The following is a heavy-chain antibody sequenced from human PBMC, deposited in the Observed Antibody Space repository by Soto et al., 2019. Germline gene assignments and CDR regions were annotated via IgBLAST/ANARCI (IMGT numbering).Heavy chain of an antibody. D-gene: IGHD3-22*01. CDR2: IKQDGSEK. CDR3: ARDSVRGYYDSSGYFTALDY. Sequence: PGGSLRLSCAVSGFTFTTYWMSWVRQAPGKGLDWVANIKQDGSEKYYVDPVKGRFTISRDNAKNSLFLQMNSLRAEDTAVYYCARDSVRGYYDSSGYFTALDYWGQGTLVTVSS. CDR1: GFTFTTYW. J-gene: IGHJ4*02. V-gene: IGHV3-7*01.